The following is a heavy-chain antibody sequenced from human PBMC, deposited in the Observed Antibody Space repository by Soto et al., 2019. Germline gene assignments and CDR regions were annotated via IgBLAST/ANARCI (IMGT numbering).Heavy chain of an antibody. Sequence: GGSLRLSCAASGFTFDDYAMHWVRQAPGKGMEWVSGISWNSGSIGYADSVKGRFTISRDNAKNSLYLQMNSLRSEDTALYYCARDLISNYHYYGMDVWGQGTTVTVSS. CDR2: ISWNSGSI. CDR1: GFTFDDYA. J-gene: IGHJ6*02. CDR3: ARDLISNYHYYGMDV. V-gene: IGHV3-9*01.